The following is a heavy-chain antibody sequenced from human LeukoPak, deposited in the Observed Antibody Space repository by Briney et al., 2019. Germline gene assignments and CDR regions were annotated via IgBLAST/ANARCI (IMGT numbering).Heavy chain of an antibody. J-gene: IGHJ4*02. D-gene: IGHD7-27*01. V-gene: IGHV4-39*01. Sequence: SETLSLTCIVSGGSTSSNNYYWGWIRQPPGKGLEWIGSIYYSGSTYYNPSLKSRVTISVDTSRNQFSLKLRSVTAADTAVYYCARGFRGDNFDYWGQGTLVSVSS. CDR1: GGSTSSNNYY. CDR2: IYYSGST. CDR3: ARGFRGDNFDY.